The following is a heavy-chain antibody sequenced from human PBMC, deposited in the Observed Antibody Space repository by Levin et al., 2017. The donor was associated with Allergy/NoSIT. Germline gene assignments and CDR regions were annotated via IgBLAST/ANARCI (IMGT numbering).Heavy chain of an antibody. J-gene: IGHJ6*02. CDR1: GFTFDDFA. CDR2: LSWNGDYI. Sequence: QSGGSLRLSCAASGFTFDDFAMYWVRQAPGKGLEWVSGLSWNGDYIDYVDSVKGRFIISRDNAKNALYLQLNSLRPEDTALYYCAKGTHSTNQAFDVWGQGTTVIVSS. CDR3: AKGTHSTNQAFDV. V-gene: IGHV3-9*01. D-gene: IGHD2-2*01.